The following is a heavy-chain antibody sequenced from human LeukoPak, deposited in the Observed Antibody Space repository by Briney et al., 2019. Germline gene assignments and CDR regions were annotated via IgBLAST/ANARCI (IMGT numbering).Heavy chain of an antibody. D-gene: IGHD4-17*01. V-gene: IGHV1-69*04. CDR3: ARDRDGDYVYYYYGMDV. J-gene: IGHJ6*02. CDR2: IIPILGIA. CDR1: GGTFSSYT. Sequence: SLKVSCKAAGGTFSSYTISWVRQAPGQGLEWMGRIIPILGIANYAQKFQGRVTITADKSTSTAYMELSSLRSEDTAVYYCARDRDGDYVYYYYGMDVWGQGTTVTVSS.